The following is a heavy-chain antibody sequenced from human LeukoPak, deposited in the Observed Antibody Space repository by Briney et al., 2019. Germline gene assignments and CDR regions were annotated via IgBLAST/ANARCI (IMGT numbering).Heavy chain of an antibody. V-gene: IGHV3-7*03. CDR2: INQDESQK. D-gene: IGHD4-17*01. CDR1: GFTFSNNW. J-gene: IGHJ5*02. CDR3: ARDDHDYGDYGWFDP. Sequence: GGSLRLSCAASGFTFSNNWMTWVRQAPGKGLEWVANINQDESQKYYVDSVKGRFTISRDNAKNSLYLQMNSLGAEDTAVYYCARDDHDYGDYGWFDPWGQGTLVTVSS.